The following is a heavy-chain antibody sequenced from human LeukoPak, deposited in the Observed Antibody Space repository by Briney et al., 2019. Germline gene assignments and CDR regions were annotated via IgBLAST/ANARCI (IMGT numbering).Heavy chain of an antibody. D-gene: IGHD4-11*01. V-gene: IGHV4-59*01. CDR1: GGPIGSYY. CDR2: IYYSGST. J-gene: IGHJ6*03. Sequence: SETLSLTCTVSGGPIGSYYWSWIRQSPGKGLEWIGYIYYSGSTNYNPSLKSRVTISVDTSKNQFSLKLNSVTAADTAVYYCARIPVPTVTTIYYYMDVWGKGTTVTVSS. CDR3: ARIPVPTVTTIYYYMDV.